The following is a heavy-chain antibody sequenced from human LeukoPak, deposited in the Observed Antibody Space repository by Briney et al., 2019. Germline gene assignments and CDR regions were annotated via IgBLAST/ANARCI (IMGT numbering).Heavy chain of an antibody. J-gene: IGHJ5*02. CDR1: GGSITRSSYY. D-gene: IGHD5-18*01. CDR3: ARSGGYSYGWGFDP. CDR2: VYYSGST. Sequence: PSETLFLTCTVSGGSITRSSYYWAWIRQPPGKALEWIATVYYSGSTYYNPSLQSRVTISIDTSKKQFSLKLSSVTAADTAVYYCARSGGYSYGWGFDPWGRGTLVTVSS. V-gene: IGHV4-39*07.